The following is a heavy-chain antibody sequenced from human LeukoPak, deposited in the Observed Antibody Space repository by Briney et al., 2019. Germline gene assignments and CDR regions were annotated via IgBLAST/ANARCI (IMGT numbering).Heavy chain of an antibody. D-gene: IGHD2-15*01. CDR2: INHSGST. V-gene: IGHV4-34*01. CDR1: GGSFSDYY. Sequence: SETLSLTCAVYGGSFSDYYWSWIRQPPGKGLEWIGEINHSGSTNYNPSLKSRVTISVDTSKNQFSLKLSSVTAADTAVYYCARAGTKRIYWGQGTLVTVSS. J-gene: IGHJ4*02. CDR3: ARAGTKRIY.